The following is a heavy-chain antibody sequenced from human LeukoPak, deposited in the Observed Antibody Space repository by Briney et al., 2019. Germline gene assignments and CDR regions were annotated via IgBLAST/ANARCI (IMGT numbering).Heavy chain of an antibody. V-gene: IGHV3-74*01. CDR3: ARDPGYESWSPFWGGMDV. Sequence: GGSLRLSCAASGFTFSSSWMHWVRQAPGKGMVWVSRITRDGSSTTYADSVKGRFTTSRDNAKNTLYLQMDSLRDDDTAVYYCARDPGYESWSPFWGGMDVWGNGTTVIVSS. CDR2: ITRDGSST. D-gene: IGHD3-16*01. CDR1: GFTFSSSW. J-gene: IGHJ6*04.